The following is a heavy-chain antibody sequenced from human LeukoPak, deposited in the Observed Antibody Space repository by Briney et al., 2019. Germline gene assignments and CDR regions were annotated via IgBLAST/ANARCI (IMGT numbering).Heavy chain of an antibody. D-gene: IGHD1-1*01. J-gene: IGHJ4*02. Sequence: GGSLRLSCAASGFTFSSYTMNWVRQAPGKGLEWVSSISSSSSFIYYADSVKGRFTISRDNAKNSLFLQMNSLRAEDTAVYYCARDLNWDADYWGQGTLVTVSS. CDR3: ARDLNWDADY. CDR1: GFTFSSYT. CDR2: ISSSSSFI. V-gene: IGHV3-21*01.